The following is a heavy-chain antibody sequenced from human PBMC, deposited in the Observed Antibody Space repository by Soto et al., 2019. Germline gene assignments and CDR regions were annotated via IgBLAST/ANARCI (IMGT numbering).Heavy chain of an antibody. CDR1: GVSLTGYC. CDR3: ARGKGTHGY. CDR2: IFYNGTT. Sequence: PSETMSLTWSVSGVSLTGYCCSWIRQSTGKTLEWIGCIFYNGTTNYNPSLNSRVTISLDMSKNQFSLKLKSVSAEDTALNYCARGKGTHGYWGPGTLVTVSS. D-gene: IGHD3-10*01. V-gene: IGHV4-59*01. J-gene: IGHJ4*02.